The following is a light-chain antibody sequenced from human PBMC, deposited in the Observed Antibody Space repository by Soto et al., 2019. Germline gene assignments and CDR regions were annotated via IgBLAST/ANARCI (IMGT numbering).Light chain of an antibody. V-gene: IGLV4-69*01. CDR2: LNSDGSH. J-gene: IGLJ2*01. Sequence: QLVLTQSPSASASLGASVKLTCTLSSGHSIYAIAWHQQQPEKGPRYLMKLNSDGSHSKGDGIPDRFSGSSSGAERYLTSSSLQSEDEADYCCQTWGTGIQVFGGGTKLTVL. CDR3: QTWGTGIQV. CDR1: SGHSIYA.